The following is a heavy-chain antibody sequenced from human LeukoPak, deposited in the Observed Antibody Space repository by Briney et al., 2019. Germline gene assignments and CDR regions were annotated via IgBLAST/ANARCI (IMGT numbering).Heavy chain of an antibody. V-gene: IGHV4-39*07. CDR3: ARHEAAAAGTILFDY. CDR1: GGSISSSSYY. D-gene: IGHD6-13*01. J-gene: IGHJ4*02. CDR2: IYYSGST. Sequence: SETLSLTCTVSGGSISSSSYYWGWIRQPPGKGLEWIGSIYYSGSTYYNPSLKSRVTISVDTSKNQFSLKLSSVTAADTAVYYCARHEAAAAGTILFDYWGQGTLVTVSS.